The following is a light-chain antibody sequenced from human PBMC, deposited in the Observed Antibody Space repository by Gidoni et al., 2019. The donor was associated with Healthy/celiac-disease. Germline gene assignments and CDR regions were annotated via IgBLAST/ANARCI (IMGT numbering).Light chain of an antibody. J-gene: IGKJ4*01. CDR3: QQYYSTRLT. V-gene: IGKV4-1*01. Sequence: DIVMTQSPDSLAVSLGERATINCKSSQSCLYSSNNKNYLAWYQQKPGQPPKLLIYCASTRESGVPDRFSGSGSGTDFTLTISSLQAEDVAVYYCQQYYSTRLTFGGGTKVEIK. CDR2: CAS. CDR1: QSCLYSSNNKNY.